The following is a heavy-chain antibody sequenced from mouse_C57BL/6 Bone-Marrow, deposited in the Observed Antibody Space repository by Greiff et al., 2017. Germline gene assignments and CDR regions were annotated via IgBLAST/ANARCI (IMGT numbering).Heavy chain of an antibody. CDR3: ERPITTVVTMYY. D-gene: IGHD1-1*01. J-gene: IGHJ2*01. CDR1: GYTFTSYW. V-gene: IGHV1-64*01. Sequence: VQLQQPGAELVKPGASVKLSCKASGYTFTSYWLHWVKQRPGQGLEWIGMIHPNSGSTNYNEKLKSKATLTVDKSSSTAYMQLSRLTSEDSAVYYYERPITTVVTMYYWGQGTTLTVSS. CDR2: IHPNSGST.